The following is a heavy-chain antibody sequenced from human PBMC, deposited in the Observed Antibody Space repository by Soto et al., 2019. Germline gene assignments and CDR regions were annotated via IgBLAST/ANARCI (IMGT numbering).Heavy chain of an antibody. V-gene: IGHV1-24*01. CDR1: GYTLTELS. CDR3: ATDRRTYYYDSSGYFWGDAFDI. CDR2: FDPEDGET. J-gene: IGHJ3*02. Sequence: GASVKVSCKVSGYTLTELSMHWVRQAPGKGLEWMGGFDPEDGETIYAQKFQGRVTMTEDTSTDTAYMELSSLRSEDTAVYYCATDRRTYYYDSSGYFWGDAFDIWGQGTMVTVSS. D-gene: IGHD3-22*01.